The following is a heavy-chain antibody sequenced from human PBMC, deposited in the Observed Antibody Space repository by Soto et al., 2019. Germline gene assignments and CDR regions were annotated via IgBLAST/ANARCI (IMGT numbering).Heavy chain of an antibody. CDR3: ARDSASYGSAFDI. V-gene: IGHV3-21*01. CDR1: GFTFTTYS. Sequence: EVHLVESGGGLVKPGWSLRLSCAASGFTFTTYSMNWVRQAPGKGLEWVSSISSSSNYIYYSDSVKGRFTISRDNAKNSLYLQMNSLIADDTAVYYCARDSASYGSAFDIWGQGTMVTVSS. D-gene: IGHD5-18*01. CDR2: ISSSSNYI. J-gene: IGHJ3*02.